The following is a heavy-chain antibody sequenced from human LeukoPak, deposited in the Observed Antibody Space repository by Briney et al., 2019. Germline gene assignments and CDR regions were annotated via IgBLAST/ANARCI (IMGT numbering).Heavy chain of an antibody. CDR3: ARYGIGYYDSSGYRNFDF. D-gene: IGHD3-22*01. V-gene: IGHV1-18*01. Sequence: ASVKVSCKASGYTFTSYGISWVRQAPGQGLEWMGWISAYNGNTNYAQKLQGRVTMTTDTSTRTAYMELRSLRSDDTAVYYCARYGIGYYDSSGYRNFDFWGQGTLVTVSS. CDR1: GYTFTSYG. CDR2: ISAYNGNT. J-gene: IGHJ4*02.